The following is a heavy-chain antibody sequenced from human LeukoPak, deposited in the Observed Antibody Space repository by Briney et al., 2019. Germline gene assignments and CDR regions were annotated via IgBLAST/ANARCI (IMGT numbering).Heavy chain of an antibody. J-gene: IGHJ4*02. V-gene: IGHV4-39*01. D-gene: IGHD3-9*01. CDR2: IYYSGST. Sequence: TSETLSLTCTVSGGSVSSSIYSWGWIRQPPGKGLEWIGSIYYSGSTSYKPSLKSRVTISVDTSKNQFSLKLTSVTAADTAVYYCASRNDILTGYVFDFWGQGTLVTVSS. CDR1: GGSVSSSIYS. CDR3: ASRNDILTGYVFDF.